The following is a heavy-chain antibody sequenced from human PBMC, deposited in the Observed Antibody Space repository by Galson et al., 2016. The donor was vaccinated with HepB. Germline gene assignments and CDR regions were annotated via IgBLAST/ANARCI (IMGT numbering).Heavy chain of an antibody. CDR3: ARDVAVAYGDPVGSLDY. Sequence: SVKVSCKASGYGFTAYYIHWVRQAPGQGLEWMGWINPNSGATEYAQKFQGWVSLTRDTSINTAYMELRSVKSDDMAVYYCARDVAVAYGDPVGSLDYWGQGTLV. D-gene: IGHD4/OR15-4a*01. J-gene: IGHJ4*02. CDR2: INPNSGAT. V-gene: IGHV1-2*04. CDR1: GYGFTAYY.